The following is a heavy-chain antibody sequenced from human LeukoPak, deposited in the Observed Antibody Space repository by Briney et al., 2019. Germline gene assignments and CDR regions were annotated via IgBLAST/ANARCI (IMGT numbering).Heavy chain of an antibody. V-gene: IGHV4-59*01. CDR2: IYYSGST. CDR3: ARDSGSYYDY. J-gene: IGHJ4*02. CDR1: GGSISNYY. D-gene: IGHD1-26*01. Sequence: SETLSLTCTVSGGSISNYYWSWIRQPPGKGLEWIGYIYYSGSTNYNPSLKSRVTISVDTSKNQFSLKLSSVTAADTAVYYCARDSGSYYDYWGQGTLVTVSS.